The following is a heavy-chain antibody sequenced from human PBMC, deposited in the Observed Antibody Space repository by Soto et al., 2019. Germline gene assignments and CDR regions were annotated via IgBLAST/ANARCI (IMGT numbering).Heavy chain of an antibody. CDR1: GGTFSSYT. D-gene: IGHD6-6*01. CDR2: IIPILGIA. Sequence: QVQLVQSGAEVKKPGSSVKVSCKASGGTFSSYTISWVRQAPGQGLEWMGRIIPILGIANYAQKFQGRVTITADKSTSTAYMELSSLRSEDTAVYYCASLKRTKSSHPWGKGTLVTVSS. CDR3: ASLKRTKSSHP. V-gene: IGHV1-69*02. J-gene: IGHJ5*02.